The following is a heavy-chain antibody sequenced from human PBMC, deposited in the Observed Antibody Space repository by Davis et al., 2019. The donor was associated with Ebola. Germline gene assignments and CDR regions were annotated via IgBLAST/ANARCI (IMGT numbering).Heavy chain of an antibody. V-gene: IGHV3-23*01. J-gene: IGHJ4*02. CDR1: GFTFSSYA. CDR2: VTGSSDR. Sequence: GGSLRLSCAASGFTFSSYAMSWVRQAPGKGLEWVSGVTGSSDRYYADSVKGRFTISRDNAKNSLYLQMNSLRAEDTALYHCAREVGALYYFDYWGQGTLVTVSS. D-gene: IGHD1-26*01. CDR3: AREVGALYYFDY.